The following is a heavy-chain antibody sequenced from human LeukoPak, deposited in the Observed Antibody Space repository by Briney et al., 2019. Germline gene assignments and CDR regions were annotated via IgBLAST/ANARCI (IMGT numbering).Heavy chain of an antibody. CDR3: ARVKLSEWIQLWLLDY. CDR1: GFTFSSYS. Sequence: GGSLRLSCAASGFTFSSYSMNWVRQAPGKGPEWVSSISSSSSYIYYADSVKGRFTISRDNAKNSLYLQMNSLRAEDTAVYYCARVKLSEWIQLWLLDYWGQGTLVTVSS. V-gene: IGHV3-21*01. J-gene: IGHJ4*02. D-gene: IGHD5-18*01. CDR2: ISSSSSYI.